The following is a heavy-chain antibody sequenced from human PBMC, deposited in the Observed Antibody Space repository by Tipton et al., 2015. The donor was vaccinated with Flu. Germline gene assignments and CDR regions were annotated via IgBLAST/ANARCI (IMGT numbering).Heavy chain of an antibody. V-gene: IGHV4-61*02. CDR3: ARDYGGHIYY. J-gene: IGHJ4*02. Sequence: TLSLTCTVPGGSISSGSYYWSWIRQPAGKGLEWIGRIYTSGSTNYNPSLKSRVTISVDTSKNQFSLKLSSVTAADTAVYYCARDYGGHIYYWGQGTLVTVAS. CDR1: GGSISSGSYY. CDR2: IYTSGST. D-gene: IGHD2-21*01.